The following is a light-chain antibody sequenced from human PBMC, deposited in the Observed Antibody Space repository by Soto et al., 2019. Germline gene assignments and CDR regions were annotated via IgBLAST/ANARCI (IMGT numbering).Light chain of an antibody. V-gene: IGLV1-47*02. CDR3: AACDEYLRACV. CDR1: DSNIGRNS. CDR2: YNN. Sequence: SFLTHERSCSVTAGHGFTISCSGSDSNIGRNSVYWYQHLPKTAPKLLIYYNNQRPSGVPDRFSGSRSGMSASLAISGIRSEDQAHYYCAACDEYLRACVLGNGTKVNVL. J-gene: IGLJ1*01.